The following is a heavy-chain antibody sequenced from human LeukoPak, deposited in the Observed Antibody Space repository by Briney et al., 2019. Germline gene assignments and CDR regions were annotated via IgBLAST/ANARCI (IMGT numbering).Heavy chain of an antibody. CDR3: AKDRQQLVPDGMDV. D-gene: IGHD6-13*01. Sequence: GGSLRLSCAASGFTFSSYGMHWVRQAPGKGLEWVAVISHDGSNKYYADSEKGRFTISRDNSKNTLYLQMNSLRAEDTAVYYCAKDRQQLVPDGMDVWGQGTMVTVSS. J-gene: IGHJ6*02. CDR1: GFTFSSYG. CDR2: ISHDGSNK. V-gene: IGHV3-30*18.